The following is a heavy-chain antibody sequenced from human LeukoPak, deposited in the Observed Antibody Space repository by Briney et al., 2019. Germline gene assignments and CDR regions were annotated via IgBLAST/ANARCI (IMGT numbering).Heavy chain of an antibody. CDR2: INPNSGGT. Sequence: GASLKLSCTASGYTFIGYYMHWVRQAPGQGLEWMGWINPNSGGTNYAQKFQGRVTMTRDTSISTAYMELSRLRSDDTAVYYCARVLGRWLQLTIDYWGQGTLVTVSS. CDR1: GYTFIGYY. CDR3: ARVLGRWLQLTIDY. V-gene: IGHV1-2*02. D-gene: IGHD5-24*01. J-gene: IGHJ4*02.